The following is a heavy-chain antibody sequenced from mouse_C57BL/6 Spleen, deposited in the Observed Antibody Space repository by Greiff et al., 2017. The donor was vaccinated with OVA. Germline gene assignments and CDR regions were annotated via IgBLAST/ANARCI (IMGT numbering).Heavy chain of an antibody. CDR2: IYPGSGST. CDR1: GYTFTSYW. Sequence: VQLQQPGAELVKPGASVKMSCKASGYTFTSYWITWVKQRPGQGLEWIGDIYPGSGSTNYNEKFKSKATLTVDTSSSTAYMQLSSLTSEDSAVYYCARWGVYYSNYVDYWGQGTTLTVSS. J-gene: IGHJ2*01. D-gene: IGHD2-5*01. CDR3: ARWGVYYSNYVDY. V-gene: IGHV1-55*01.